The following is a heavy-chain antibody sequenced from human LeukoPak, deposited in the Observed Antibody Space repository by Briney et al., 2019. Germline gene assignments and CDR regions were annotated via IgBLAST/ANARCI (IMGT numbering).Heavy chain of an antibody. V-gene: IGHV3-23*01. D-gene: IGHD4-17*01. CDR3: AKGQTTVMAFDV. J-gene: IGHJ3*01. CDR1: GFNFSGYA. Sequence: SGGSLRLSCTASGFNFSGYAMSWVRQAPGKGLEWVSAISGSGGSTYYADSVKDRFTISRDNSKDTLYMQLNSPRAEDTAVYFCAKGQTTVMAFDVWGQGTMVSVSS. CDR2: ISGSGGST.